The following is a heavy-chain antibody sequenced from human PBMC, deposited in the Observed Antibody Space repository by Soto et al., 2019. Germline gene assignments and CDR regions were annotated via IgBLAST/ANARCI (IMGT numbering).Heavy chain of an antibody. CDR2: IYSGGST. J-gene: IGHJ4*02. V-gene: IGHV3-66*01. Sequence: EVQLVESGGGLVQPGGSLRLSCVASGFTVSSNYMSWVRQAPGKGLEWVSVIYSGGSTYYADSVKGRFTISRDNSKNTLYLQMNSLRAEDTAVYYCARTGLGGGWFFDYWGQGTLVTVSS. CDR1: GFTVSSNY. CDR3: ARTGLGGGWFFDY. D-gene: IGHD3-16*01.